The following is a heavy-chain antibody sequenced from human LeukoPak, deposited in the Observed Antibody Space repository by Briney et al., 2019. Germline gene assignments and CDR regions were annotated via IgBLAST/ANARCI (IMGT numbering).Heavy chain of an antibody. Sequence: GGSLRLSCAASGFTFSSHSMNWVRQAPGKGLEWISYISTSSSTIHYADSVKGRFTISRDNAKNSLFQQMDSLRAEDTAVYYCARSHSSGWGPFDYWGQGTLVTVSS. D-gene: IGHD6-19*01. V-gene: IGHV3-48*01. CDR3: ARSHSSGWGPFDY. CDR1: GFTFSSHS. J-gene: IGHJ4*02. CDR2: ISTSSSTI.